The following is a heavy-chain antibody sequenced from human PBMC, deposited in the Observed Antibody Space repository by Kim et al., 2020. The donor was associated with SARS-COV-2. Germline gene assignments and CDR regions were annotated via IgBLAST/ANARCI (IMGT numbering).Heavy chain of an antibody. CDR2: IIPILGIA. V-gene: IGHV1-69*04. CDR3: ARLTRAHYYDSSGYYDDY. Sequence: SVKVSCKASGGTFSSYAISWVRQAPGQGLEWMGRIIPILGIANYAQKFQGRVTITADKSTSTAYMELSSLRSEDTAVYYCARLTRAHYYDSSGYYDDYWGQGTLVTVSS. J-gene: IGHJ4*02. D-gene: IGHD3-22*01. CDR1: GGTFSSYA.